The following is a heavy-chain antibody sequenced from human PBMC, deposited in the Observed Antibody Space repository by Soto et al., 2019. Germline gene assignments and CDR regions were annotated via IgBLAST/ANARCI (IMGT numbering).Heavy chain of an antibody. J-gene: IGHJ4*01. Sequence: QVQLVESGGGVVQPGAFLRLSCTASGFMFSAYAMLWVRQAPGKGLEWVAAMSYDGTNKYYADSLKGRFTISRDNSKNTLFLQMSSLTADDSAVYYCARDPSPYTSGWYGIDFWGLGTLVTVSS. CDR2: MSYDGTNK. CDR1: GFMFSAYA. D-gene: IGHD6-19*01. CDR3: ARDPSPYTSGWYGIDF. V-gene: IGHV3-30-3*01.